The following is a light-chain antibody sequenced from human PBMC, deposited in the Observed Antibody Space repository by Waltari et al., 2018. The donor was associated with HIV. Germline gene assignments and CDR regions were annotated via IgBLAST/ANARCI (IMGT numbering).Light chain of an antibody. Sequence: QSVLTQPPSVSGAPGQRVSIPCTGSSSHIGAGSDVHCYQQLPGAVPNFVIYGNTNRPSGVPDRFSGSKSGTSASLAITGLQSQDEAIYYCQSYDDSLTGPFFGTGTEVTVL. J-gene: IGLJ1*01. CDR2: GNT. CDR1: SSHIGAGSD. V-gene: IGLV1-40*01. CDR3: QSYDDSLTGPF.